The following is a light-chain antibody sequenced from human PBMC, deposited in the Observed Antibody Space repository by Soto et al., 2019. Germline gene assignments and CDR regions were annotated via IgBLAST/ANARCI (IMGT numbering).Light chain of an antibody. CDR2: GAS. CDR1: QSVSSN. CDR3: QQYINWPRT. Sequence: EIVMTQSPATLSVSPGERATLSCRASQSVSSNLAWYQQKPGQAPRLLIFGASTRAPGIPARFSGSGSGTEFTLTISSLQSEDFAVYXCQQYINWPRTFGQGTKVEIK. J-gene: IGKJ1*01. V-gene: IGKV3-15*01.